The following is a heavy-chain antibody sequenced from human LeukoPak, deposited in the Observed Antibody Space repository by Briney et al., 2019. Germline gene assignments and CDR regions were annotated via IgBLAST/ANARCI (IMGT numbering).Heavy chain of an antibody. V-gene: IGHV4-59*12. J-gene: IGHJ5*02. CDR2: IYYSGST. CDR1: GGSISSYY. CDR3: ARDSSGWTGWFDP. Sequence: SETLSLTCTVSGGSISSYYWSWIRQPPGKGLEWVGYIYYSGSTNYNPSLKSRVTISVDTSKNQFSLKLSSVTAADTAVCYCARDSSGWTGWFDPWGQGTLVTVSS. D-gene: IGHD6-19*01.